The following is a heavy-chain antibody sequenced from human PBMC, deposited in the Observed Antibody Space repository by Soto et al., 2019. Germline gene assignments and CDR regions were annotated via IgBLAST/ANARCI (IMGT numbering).Heavy chain of an antibody. Sequence: PSETLSLTCAVYGGSFSGYYWSWIRQPPGKGLEWIREINHSGSTNYNPSLKSRVTISVDTSKNQFSLKLSSVTAADTAVYYCARGRWGKRGYSYGSKDQNFDYWGQGTLVTVSS. V-gene: IGHV4-34*01. CDR2: INHSGST. CDR1: GGSFSGYY. D-gene: IGHD5-18*01. J-gene: IGHJ4*02. CDR3: ARGRWGKRGYSYGSKDQNFDY.